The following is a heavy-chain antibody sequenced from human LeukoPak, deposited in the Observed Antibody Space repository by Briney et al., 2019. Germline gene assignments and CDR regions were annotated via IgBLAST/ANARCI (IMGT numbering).Heavy chain of an antibody. J-gene: IGHJ4*02. CDR2: TRNKANSYTT. Sequence: GESLRLSCAASGFTFSDHYMDWVRQAPGEGLEWVGRTRNKANSYTTEYAASVKGRFTISRDDSKNSLYLQMNSLKTEDTAVYYCARAYERPYYFDYWGQGTRVTVSS. V-gene: IGHV3-72*01. CDR1: GFTFSDHY. D-gene: IGHD3-22*01. CDR3: ARAYERPYYFDY.